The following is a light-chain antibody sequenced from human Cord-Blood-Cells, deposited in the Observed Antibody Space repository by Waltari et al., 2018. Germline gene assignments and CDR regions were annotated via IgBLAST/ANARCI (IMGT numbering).Light chain of an antibody. J-gene: IGLJ1*01. V-gene: IGLV2-23*01. CDR3: CSYAGSSTYV. CDR1: SRDVGSYNL. CDR2: EGM. Sequence: QFALTQPASVSGSPGQSITIPCTGTSRDVGSYNLVSWYHQHPGKAPKLMIYEGMKRPSGVSNRFSGSKSGNTASLTISGLQAEDEADYYCCSYAGSSTYVFGTGTKVTVL.